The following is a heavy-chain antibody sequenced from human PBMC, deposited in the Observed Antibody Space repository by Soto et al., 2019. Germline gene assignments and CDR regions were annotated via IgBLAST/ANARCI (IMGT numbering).Heavy chain of an antibody. Sequence: GGFLRLSCAASGFTFSSYAMHWVRQAPGKGLEWVAVISYDGSNKYYADSVKGRFTISRDNSKNTLYLQMNSLRAEDTAVYYCARGPREYYFDYWGQGTLVTVSS. CDR3: ARGPREYYFDY. J-gene: IGHJ4*02. V-gene: IGHV3-30-3*01. CDR2: ISYDGSNK. CDR1: GFTFSSYA.